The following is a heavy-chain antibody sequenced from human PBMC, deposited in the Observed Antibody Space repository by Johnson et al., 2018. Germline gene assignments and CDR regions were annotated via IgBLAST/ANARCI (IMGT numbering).Heavy chain of an antibody. D-gene: IGHD5-18*01. V-gene: IGHV3-49*03. J-gene: IGHJ6*03. CDR1: GLTFGDYA. Sequence: VQLVESGGGLVQPGRSXRLSCTASGLTFGDYAMSWFRQAPGKGLEWVGFIRSKAYGGPTEYAASVKGRFTISRDDSKSIAYLQMNSLKTEDTAVYYCAREQGGYSYSYYMDVWGKGTTVTVSS. CDR3: AREQGGYSYSYYMDV. CDR2: IRSKAYGGPT.